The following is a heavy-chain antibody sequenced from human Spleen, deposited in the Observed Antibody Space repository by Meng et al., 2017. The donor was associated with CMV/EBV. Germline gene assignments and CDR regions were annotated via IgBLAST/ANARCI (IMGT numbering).Heavy chain of an antibody. Sequence: GGSLRLSCAASGFTFDDYGMSWVRQAPGKGLEWVSGINWNGGSTGYADSVKGRFTISRDNSKNTLYLQMNSLRAEDTAAYYCAKGSHSNYGWFDPWGQGTLVTVSS. CDR3: AKGSHSNYGWFDP. D-gene: IGHD4-11*01. J-gene: IGHJ5*02. V-gene: IGHV3-20*04. CDR1: GFTFDDYG. CDR2: INWNGGST.